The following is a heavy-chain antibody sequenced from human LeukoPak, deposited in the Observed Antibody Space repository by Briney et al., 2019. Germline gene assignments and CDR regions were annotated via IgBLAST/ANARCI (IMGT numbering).Heavy chain of an antibody. J-gene: IGHJ3*02. D-gene: IGHD5-18*01. V-gene: IGHV3-21*01. Sequence: GGSLRLSCAASGFTFSSYSMNWVRQAPGKGLERVSSISSSSSYIYYADSVKGRFTISRDNAKNSLYLQMNSLRAEDTAVYYCARKDQGYSYGHDAFDIWGQGTMVTVSS. CDR3: ARKDQGYSYGHDAFDI. CDR2: ISSSSSYI. CDR1: GFTFSSYS.